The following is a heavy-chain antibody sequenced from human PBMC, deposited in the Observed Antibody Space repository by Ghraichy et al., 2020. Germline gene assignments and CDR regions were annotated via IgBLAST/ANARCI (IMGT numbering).Heavy chain of an antibody. CDR2: ISGSGGST. CDR1: EFTFSNYG. J-gene: IGHJ4*02. V-gene: IGHV3-23*01. Sequence: GGSLRLSCEASEFTFSNYGMSWVRQVPGKGLEWVSCISGSGGSTFYADSVKGRFTTSRDNSKNTLYLQLSSLRAEDTAVYYCTSLKAVGVWFGEVWGQGTLVSLSS. D-gene: IGHD3-10*01. CDR3: TSLKAVGVWFGEV.